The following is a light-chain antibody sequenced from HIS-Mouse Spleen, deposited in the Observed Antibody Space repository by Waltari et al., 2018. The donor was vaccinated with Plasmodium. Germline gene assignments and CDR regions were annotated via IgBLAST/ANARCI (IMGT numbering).Light chain of an antibody. CDR2: ASS. CDR1: QGISNY. J-gene: IGKJ1*01. V-gene: IGKV1-27*01. Sequence: DIQMTQSPSSLSASVGDRVTITCRASQGISNYLAWYQQKPGKVPKLLIYASSTLQSGVPARFSGSGSGTDFTLAISSLQPEDVATYYCQKYNSAPWTFGQGTKVEIK. CDR3: QKYNSAPWT.